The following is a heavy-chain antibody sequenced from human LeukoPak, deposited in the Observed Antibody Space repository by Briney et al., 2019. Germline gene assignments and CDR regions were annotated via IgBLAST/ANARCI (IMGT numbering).Heavy chain of an antibody. CDR2: VYYSGST. CDR3: AREGPGDGYNFDY. J-gene: IGHJ4*02. V-gene: IGHV4-59*01. D-gene: IGHD5-24*01. CDR1: GGSISSYY. Sequence: PSETLSRTCTVPGGSISSYYWSWLRQPPGKGLGWIGYVYYSGSTNYNPSLKSRVTISVDTSKNQFSLKLSSVPAADTAVYYCAREGPGDGYNFDYWGQGTLVTVSS.